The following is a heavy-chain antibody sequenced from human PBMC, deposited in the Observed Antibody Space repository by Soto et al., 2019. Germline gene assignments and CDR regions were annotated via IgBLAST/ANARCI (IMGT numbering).Heavy chain of an antibody. V-gene: IGHV2-26*03. CDR1: GFSLSNARMG. CDR3: ARTPPLPDNWFDP. J-gene: IGHJ5*02. CDR2: IFSNDEK. Sequence: QVTLKESGPVLVKPTETLTLTCTISGFSLSNARMGVSWIRQPPGKALEWLAHIFSNDEKSYSTSLKSRLTISKDTSKSQVVLTMINMDPVDTATYYCARTPPLPDNWFDPWGQGTLVTVSS.